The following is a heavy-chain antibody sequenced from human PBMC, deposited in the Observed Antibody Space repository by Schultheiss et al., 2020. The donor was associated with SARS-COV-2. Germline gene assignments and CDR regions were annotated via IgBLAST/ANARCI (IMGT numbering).Heavy chain of an antibody. CDR1: GDSVTSGSNY. D-gene: IGHD6-6*01. J-gene: IGHJ6*02. V-gene: IGHV4-61*01. CDR3: ARAPTNPYSSSSYYYGMDV. Sequence: SETLSLTCTVSGDSVTSGSNYWTWIRQSPGKGLEWIGYVHSRGSTNYNPSLKTRLAISMDTSKNQFSLRLNSVTAADTAMYYCARAPTNPYSSSSYYYGMDVWGQGTTVTVSS. CDR2: VHSRGST.